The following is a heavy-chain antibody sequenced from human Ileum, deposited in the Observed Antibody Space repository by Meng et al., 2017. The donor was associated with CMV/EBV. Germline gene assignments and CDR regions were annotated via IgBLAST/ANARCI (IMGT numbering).Heavy chain of an antibody. J-gene: IGHJ6*02. CDR3: AKDRGSSAFFGLDV. Sequence: GESLKISCTASGFTFGYYAMSWVRQAPGKGLEWVGVIHYDGTKEYYADSAKGRFFVSRDNSKNMLYLLMDSLRAEDTALYYCAKDRGSSAFFGLDVWGQGTTVTVSS. V-gene: IGHV3-30-3*02. D-gene: IGHD2-15*01. CDR2: IHYDGTKE. CDR1: GFTFGYYA.